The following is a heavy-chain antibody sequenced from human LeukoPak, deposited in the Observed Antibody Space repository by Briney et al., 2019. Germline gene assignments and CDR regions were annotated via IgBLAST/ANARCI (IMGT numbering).Heavy chain of an antibody. J-gene: IGHJ4*02. Sequence: PSETLSLTCTVSGGSISHYYWSWIRQPPGKGLEWIGYIYYSGSTNYNPSLKSRVTISVDTSKNQFSLKLSSVTAADTAVYYCARAGGYGGNDYWGQGTLVTVSS. CDR2: IYYSGST. V-gene: IGHV4-59*08. D-gene: IGHD4-23*01. CDR1: GGSISHYY. CDR3: ARAGGYGGNDY.